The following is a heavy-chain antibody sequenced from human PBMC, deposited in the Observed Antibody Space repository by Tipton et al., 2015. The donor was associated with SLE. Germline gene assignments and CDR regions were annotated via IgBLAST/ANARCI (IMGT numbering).Heavy chain of an antibody. J-gene: IGHJ6*03. V-gene: IGHV4-34*01. Sequence: TLSLTCAVYGGSFSGYYWSWIRQPPGKGLEWIGEINHSGSTNYNPSLKSRVTISVDTSKNQFSLKLSSVTAADTAVYYCARGGFTIFGVVNYYYYMDVWGKGPRSPSP. D-gene: IGHD3-3*01. CDR2: INHSGST. CDR1: GGSFSGYY. CDR3: ARGGFTIFGVVNYYYYMDV.